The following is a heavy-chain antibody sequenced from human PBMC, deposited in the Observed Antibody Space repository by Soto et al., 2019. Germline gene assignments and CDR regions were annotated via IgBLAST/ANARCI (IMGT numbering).Heavy chain of an antibody. J-gene: IGHJ3*02. Sequence: SETLSLTCTVSGGSISSGDYYWSWIRQPPGKGLEWIGYIYYSGSTYYNPSLKSRVTISVDTSKNQFSLKLSSVTAADTAVYYCGRVWGYCTTGVCYTAFDIWGQGTMVTVSS. CDR1: GGSISSGDYY. V-gene: IGHV4-30-4*01. CDR3: GRVWGYCTTGVCYTAFDI. D-gene: IGHD2-8*01. CDR2: IYYSGST.